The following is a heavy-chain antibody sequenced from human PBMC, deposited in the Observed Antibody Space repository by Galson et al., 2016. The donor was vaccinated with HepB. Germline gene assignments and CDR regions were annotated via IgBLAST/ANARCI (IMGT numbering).Heavy chain of an antibody. V-gene: IGHV4-31*11. CDR1: GDSISSGGYF. J-gene: IGHJ4*02. Sequence: TLSLTCAVYGDSISSGGYFWTWLRQLPGKGPEWLGYIHNGGNSYYNPSLKSRLSISLDTSKNLISLKLTSMTAADTAVYYCAREITNCNGTNCYGSFGYWGQGTLVTVSS. CDR2: IHNGGNS. CDR3: AREITNCNGTNCYGSFGY. D-gene: IGHD2-2*01.